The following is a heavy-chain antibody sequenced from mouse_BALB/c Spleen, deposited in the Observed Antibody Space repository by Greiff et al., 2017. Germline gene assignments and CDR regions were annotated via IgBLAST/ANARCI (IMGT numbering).Heavy chain of an antibody. CDR2: ISYSGST. CDR3: AKFYGNYHAMDY. V-gene: IGHV3-2*02. Sequence: DVQLQESGPGLVKPSQSLSLTCTVTGYSITSDYAWNWIRQFPGNKLEWMGYISYSGSTSYNPSLKSRISITRDTSKNQFFLQLNSVTTEDTATYYCAKFYGNYHAMDYWGQGTSVTVSS. CDR1: GYSITSDYA. D-gene: IGHD2-1*01. J-gene: IGHJ4*01.